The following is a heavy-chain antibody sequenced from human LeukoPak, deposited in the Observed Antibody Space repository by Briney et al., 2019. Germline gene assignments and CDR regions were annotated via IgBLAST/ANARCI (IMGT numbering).Heavy chain of an antibody. V-gene: IGHV3-48*04. CDR1: GFTFSSYW. J-gene: IGHJ4*02. D-gene: IGHD5-18*01. CDR2: ISGGGETT. CDR3: ARVGRIQYFDC. Sequence: GGSLRLSCAASGFTFSSYWMSWVRQAPGKGLEWVSYISGGGETTLYADSVKGRFTTSRDNAKNSLYLQLTSLRAEDTAVYYCARVGRIQYFDCWGQGTLVTVSS.